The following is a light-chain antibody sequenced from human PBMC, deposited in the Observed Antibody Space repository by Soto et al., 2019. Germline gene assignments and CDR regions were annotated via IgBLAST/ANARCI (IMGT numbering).Light chain of an antibody. V-gene: IGLV1-40*01. J-gene: IGLJ3*02. CDR1: SSNIGAGYD. CDR3: QSFDRSLSAWV. Sequence: QSVLTQPPSVSGAPGQRVTISCTGSSSNIGAGYDVHWYQQLPGTAPTLLIAGNTDRPSGVPDRFSGSKSGTSASLAITGGQTEDEADYYCQSFDRSLSAWVFGGGTKLTVL. CDR2: GNT.